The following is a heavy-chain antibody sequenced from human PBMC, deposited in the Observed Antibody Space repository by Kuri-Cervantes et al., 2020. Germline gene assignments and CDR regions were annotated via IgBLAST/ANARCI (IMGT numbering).Heavy chain of an antibody. CDR3: GVWATTVA. V-gene: IGHV3-48*04. D-gene: IGHD6-19*01. J-gene: IGHJ4*02. Sequence: GESLKISCAASGFTFINFAMSWVRQAPGKGLEWVSYISSSSTAIYYGVSVKGRFTVSRDNARNSLYLQMTSLSTDDTAVYYCGVWATTVAGGQGTLVTVSS. CDR1: GFTFINFA. CDR2: ISSSSTAI.